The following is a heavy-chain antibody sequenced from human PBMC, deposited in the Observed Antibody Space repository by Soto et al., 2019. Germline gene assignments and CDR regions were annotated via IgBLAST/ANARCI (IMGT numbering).Heavy chain of an antibody. CDR1: GFSFSSHW. V-gene: IGHV3-74*01. CDR2: IYTDGSRA. CDR3: ARGARKYYYFDY. Sequence: EVQLVESGGGLVQPGGSLRLSCEASGFSFSSHWMHWVRQAPGKGLVWVSRIYTDGSRADYADSVKGRFTISRDNAKNTAYLQLNGLGAEDTAVYYCARGARKYYYFDYWGQGTLVTVSS. J-gene: IGHJ4*02.